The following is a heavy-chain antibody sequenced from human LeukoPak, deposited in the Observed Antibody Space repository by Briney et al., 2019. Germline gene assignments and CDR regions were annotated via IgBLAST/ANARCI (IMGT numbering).Heavy chain of an antibody. CDR1: GYTFTGYY. CDR3: ARDRSGDWYSPSYPDY. J-gene: IGHJ4*02. V-gene: IGHV1-2*02. Sequence: ASVKVSCKASGYTFTGYYMHWVRQAPGQGLEWMGWINPNSGSTNYAQKFQGRVTMTRDTSISTAYMELSRLRSDDTAVYYCARDRSGDWYSPSYPDYWGQGTLVTVSS. CDR2: INPNSGST. D-gene: IGHD3-9*01.